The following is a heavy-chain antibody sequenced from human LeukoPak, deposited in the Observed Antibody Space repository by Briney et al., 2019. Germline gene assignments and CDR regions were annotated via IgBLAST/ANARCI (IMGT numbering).Heavy chain of an antibody. Sequence: GGSLRLSCAASGFTFSSYGMHGVRQAPGKGLEWVAFIRYDGSNKYYADSVKGRFIISRDNSKNTLYLQLNSLRLEDTAVYYCTLTTFGVVYYFDYWGQGTLVTVSS. CDR2: IRYDGSNK. J-gene: IGHJ4*02. CDR1: GFTFSSYG. CDR3: TLTTFGVVYYFDY. V-gene: IGHV3-30*02. D-gene: IGHD1/OR15-1a*01.